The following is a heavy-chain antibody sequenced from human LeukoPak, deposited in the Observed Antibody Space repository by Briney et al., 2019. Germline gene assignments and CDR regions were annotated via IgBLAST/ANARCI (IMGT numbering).Heavy chain of an antibody. CDR2: MYHSGST. CDR3: VRRYSSGWSFDH. Sequence: SETLSLTCAVSGYSISSGYYWGWIRHPPGKGLEWIGRMYHSGSTYYNPSLKSRVTISVDTSKNQFSLRLSSVTAADTAVFYCVRRYSSGWSFDHWSQGTLVTVSS. CDR1: GYSISSGYY. J-gene: IGHJ4*02. D-gene: IGHD6-19*01. V-gene: IGHV4-38-2*01.